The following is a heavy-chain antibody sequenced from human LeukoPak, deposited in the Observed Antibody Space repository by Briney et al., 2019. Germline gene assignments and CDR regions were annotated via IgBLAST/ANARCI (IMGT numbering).Heavy chain of an antibody. CDR3: ANFKGFLPRDWYFDL. CDR1: GGTFSSYA. CDR2: IIPIFGTA. V-gene: IGHV1-69*01. D-gene: IGHD3-10*01. J-gene: IGHJ2*01. Sequence: SVKVSCKASGGTFSSYAISWVRQAPGQGLEWMGGIIPIFGTAKYAQNFQGRVTITADESTSTAYMELSSLKSEDTAVYYRANFKGFLPRDWYFDLWGRGTLVTVSS.